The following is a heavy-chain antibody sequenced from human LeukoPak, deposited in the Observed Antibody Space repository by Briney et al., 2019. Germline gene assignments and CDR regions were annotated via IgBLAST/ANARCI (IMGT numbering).Heavy chain of an antibody. Sequence: VASVKVSCKASGYTFTGYYMHWVRRAPGQGLEWMGWINPNSGGTNYAQKFQGRVTMTRDTSISTAYMELSRLRSDDTAVYYCANSYYDILTGSPRHYYYYYGMDVWGQGTTVTVSS. V-gene: IGHV1-2*02. CDR3: ANSYYDILTGSPRHYYYYYGMDV. CDR2: INPNSGGT. D-gene: IGHD3-9*01. CDR1: GYTFTGYY. J-gene: IGHJ6*02.